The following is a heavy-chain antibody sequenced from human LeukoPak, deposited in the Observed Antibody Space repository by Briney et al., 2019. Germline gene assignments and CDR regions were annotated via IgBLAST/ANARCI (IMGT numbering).Heavy chain of an antibody. Sequence: GGSLRLSCAASGFAFSFYAMSWLRQPPGKGLVWVSTINANSGTTSYAASVRGRFTISRDNSKNTLYLQVNTLRADDTATYYCAKPISGGLAVTADWFHPWGQGTLVVVSS. CDR1: GFAFSFYA. J-gene: IGHJ5*01. CDR3: AKPISGGLAVTADWFHP. V-gene: IGHV3-23*01. CDR2: INANSGTT. D-gene: IGHD6-19*01.